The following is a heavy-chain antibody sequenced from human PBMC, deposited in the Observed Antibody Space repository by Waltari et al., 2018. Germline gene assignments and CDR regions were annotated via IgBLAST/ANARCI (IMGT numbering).Heavy chain of an antibody. Sequence: QVQRQQSGPGLVRPSETLSLTCDVSGYSIRSGSYWGWIRQSPEKGLEWSGSIYHSGTTYYNPSLKSRVTISMYPPKNQFSLKLFAGTAADTAVYYCAGDGDNGGNSWWFDPWGQGTLVTVSS. CDR3: AGDGDNGGNSWWFDP. CDR2: IYHSGTT. D-gene: IGHD2-21*02. CDR1: GYSIRSGSY. V-gene: IGHV4-38-2*02. J-gene: IGHJ5*02.